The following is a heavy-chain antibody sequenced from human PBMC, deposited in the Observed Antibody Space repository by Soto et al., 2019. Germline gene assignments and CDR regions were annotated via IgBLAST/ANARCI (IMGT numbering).Heavy chain of an antibody. J-gene: IGHJ3*01. CDR1: GFSFSRYG. CDR3: ARDVQRMSSVDHDAFDV. Sequence: QVQLVEFGGGVVQTGRSLRLSCEASGFSFSRYGMHWVRQAPGKGLEGGAGIFYDGSNRYYADSVKGQFSISRDNPKNTMYLQMKCVRVEDTAMYYCARDVQRMSSVDHDAFDVWGQGTMVAVSS. D-gene: IGHD3-10*01. V-gene: IGHV3-33*01. CDR2: IFYDGSNR.